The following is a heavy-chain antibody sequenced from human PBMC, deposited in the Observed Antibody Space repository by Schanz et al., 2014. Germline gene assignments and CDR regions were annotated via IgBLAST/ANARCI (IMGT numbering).Heavy chain of an antibody. CDR1: GFTFSSYG. CDR3: ARDRGYCSGGSCLTFDY. D-gene: IGHD2-15*01. Sequence: QVQLVESGGGVVQPGRSLRLSCAASGFTFSSYGMHWVRQAPGKGLEWVSTIYASGATYYADSVKRRFTISRDISKNTLYLQMNTLRAEDTAVYYCARDRGYCSGGSCLTFDYWGQGTLVTVSS. J-gene: IGHJ4*02. CDR2: IYASGAT. V-gene: IGHV3-NL1*01.